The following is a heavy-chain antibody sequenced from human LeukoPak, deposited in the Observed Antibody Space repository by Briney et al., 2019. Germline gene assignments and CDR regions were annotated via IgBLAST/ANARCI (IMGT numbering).Heavy chain of an antibody. Sequence: SETLSLTCTVSGGSISSSTFYWGWIRQPPGKGLEWIGSLYYSGSTYYNPSLKSRVTISRDTSKNEFSLKLSSVTAADTAVYYCARDSRRDGYNLDYWGRGTLVTVSS. V-gene: IGHV4-39*07. CDR2: LYYSGST. J-gene: IGHJ4*02. CDR1: GGSISSSTFY. D-gene: IGHD5-24*01. CDR3: ARDSRRDGYNLDY.